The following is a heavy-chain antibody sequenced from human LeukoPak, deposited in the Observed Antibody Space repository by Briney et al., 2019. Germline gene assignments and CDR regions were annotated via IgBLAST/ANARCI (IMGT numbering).Heavy chain of an antibody. V-gene: IGHV3-7*01. CDR3: ARDQLGGYSSYYYYYYMDV. Sequence: GGSLRLSCAASGFTFSSYWMSWVRQAPGKGLEWVANIKQDGSEKYYVDSVKGRFTISRDNAKNSLYLQMNSLRAEDTAVYYCARDQLGGYSSYYYYYYMDVWGKGTTVTVSS. J-gene: IGHJ6*03. D-gene: IGHD2-15*01. CDR2: IKQDGSEK. CDR1: GFTFSSYW.